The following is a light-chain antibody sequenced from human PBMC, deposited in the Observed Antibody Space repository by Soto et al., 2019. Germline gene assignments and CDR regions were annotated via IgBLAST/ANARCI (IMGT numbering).Light chain of an antibody. Sequence: DIQMTQSPSTLSASVGDRVTITCRASQSISNWLAWYQQKPGKAPKLLIYKASTLKSGVPSRFSGSGSGTEFTLTIRSLQPDDFATYYCQQYDSYSPLTFGGGTKVDIK. CDR1: QSISNW. CDR2: KAS. V-gene: IGKV1-5*03. CDR3: QQYDSYSPLT. J-gene: IGKJ4*01.